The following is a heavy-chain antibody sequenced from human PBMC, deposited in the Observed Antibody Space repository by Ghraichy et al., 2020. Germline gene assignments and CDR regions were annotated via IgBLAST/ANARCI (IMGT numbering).Heavy chain of an antibody. V-gene: IGHV4-34*01. CDR1: GGSFSGYY. Sequence: SETLSLTCAVYGGSFSGYYWSWIRQPPGKGLEWIGEINHSGSTNYNPSLKSRVTISVDTSKNQFSLKLSSVTAADTAVYYCARATTDTAMVPYFVDYWGPGALVAVSS. CDR3: ARATTDTAMVPYFVDY. D-gene: IGHD5-18*01. CDR2: INHSGST. J-gene: IGHJ4*02.